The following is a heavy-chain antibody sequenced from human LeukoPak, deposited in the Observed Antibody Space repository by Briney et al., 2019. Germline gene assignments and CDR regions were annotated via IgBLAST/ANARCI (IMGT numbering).Heavy chain of an antibody. CDR1: GFTFSNYA. CDR3: ARGGQSGLGY. CDR2: INSDESIT. Sequence: GGSLRLSCAASGFTFSNYAMTWVRQPPGKGLVWVSHINSDESITNYADSVKGRFTISRDNAKNTLYLQMNSLRDDDTAVYYCARGGQSGLGYWGQGTLVTVSS. J-gene: IGHJ4*02. D-gene: IGHD3-10*01. V-gene: IGHV3-74*01.